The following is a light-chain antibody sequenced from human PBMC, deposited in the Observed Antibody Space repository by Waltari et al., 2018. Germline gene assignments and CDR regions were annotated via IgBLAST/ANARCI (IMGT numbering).Light chain of an antibody. Sequence: QSALTQPASVSGSPGQSITISCTGTISDIGRYDYVSWFQQHAGKVPKLLTYDVTRRPAGAANCFSGSKSGNTASLTIAGLRPEDEADYYCSSYTTSDTFVFGTGTKVTVL. CDR2: DVT. CDR3: SSYTTSDTFV. CDR1: ISDIGRYDY. J-gene: IGLJ1*01. V-gene: IGLV2-14*03.